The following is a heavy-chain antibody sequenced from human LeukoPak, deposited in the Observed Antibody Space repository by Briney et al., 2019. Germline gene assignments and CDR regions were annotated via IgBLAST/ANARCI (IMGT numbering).Heavy chain of an antibody. J-gene: IGHJ5*02. D-gene: IGHD3-22*01. CDR1: GFTFSSYA. CDR2: ISYDGSNK. Sequence: GRSLRLSCAASGFTFSSYALHWVRQAPGKGLEWVAVISYDGSNKYYADSVKGRFTISRDNSKNTLYLQMNSLRAEDSAVYYCARGISSVSSNWFDPWDQGTLVSVSS. V-gene: IGHV3-30-3*01. CDR3: ARGISSVSSNWFDP.